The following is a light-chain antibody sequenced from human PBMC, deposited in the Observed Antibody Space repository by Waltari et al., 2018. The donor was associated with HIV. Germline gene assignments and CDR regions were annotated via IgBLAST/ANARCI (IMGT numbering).Light chain of an antibody. J-gene: IGKJ2*01. CDR2: WAS. V-gene: IGKV4-1*01. CDR1: QSVLYSSNNKNY. Sequence: DIVMTQSPDSLAVSLGERATINCKSSQSVLYSSNNKNYLAWYQQKPGQPPKLPIYWASTRESGVPDRFNGSGSGTDFTLTISSLQAEDVAVYYCQQYYTTPNTFGQGTKLEIK. CDR3: QQYYTTPNT.